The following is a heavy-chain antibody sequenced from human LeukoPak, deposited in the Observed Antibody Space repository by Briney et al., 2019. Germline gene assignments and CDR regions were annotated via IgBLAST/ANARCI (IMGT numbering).Heavy chain of an antibody. Sequence: ASETLSLTCTVSGYSISSGYYWGWTRQPPGKGLEWIGSIYHSGSTYYNPSLKSRVTISLDTAKNQFSLKLSSVTAADTAVYYCARHQYYYGLYDYWGPGTLVTVSS. CDR2: IYHSGST. V-gene: IGHV4-38-2*02. CDR3: ARHQYYYGLYDY. CDR1: GYSISSGYY. J-gene: IGHJ4*02. D-gene: IGHD3-10*01.